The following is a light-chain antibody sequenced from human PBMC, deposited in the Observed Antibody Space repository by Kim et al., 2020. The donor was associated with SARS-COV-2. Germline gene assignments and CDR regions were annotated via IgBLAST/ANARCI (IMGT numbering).Light chain of an antibody. Sequence: QSVLTQPPSVSGAPGQRVTISCTGSSSNIGAGYDVHWYQQLPGTASKLLIYGNSNRPSGVPDRFSGSKSGTSASLAITGLQAEDEADYYCQSYDSSLSGCVFGGGTQLTVL. CDR2: GNS. V-gene: IGLV1-40*01. J-gene: IGLJ3*02. CDR3: QSYDSSLSGCV. CDR1: SSNIGAGYD.